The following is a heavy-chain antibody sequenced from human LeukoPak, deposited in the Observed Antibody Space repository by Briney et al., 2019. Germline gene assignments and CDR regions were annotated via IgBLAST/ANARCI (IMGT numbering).Heavy chain of an antibody. CDR1: GFTFSTYA. V-gene: IGHV3-23*01. D-gene: IGHD2/OR15-2a*01. CDR2: IRGDGATK. J-gene: IGHJ4*02. CDR3: AKDQYRDYFRGADY. Sequence: GGSLRLSCAASGFTFSTYAMTWVRQAPGKGLEWVSAIRGDGATKSYADSVKGRFTVFRDNSKNTVYLQMNSLRAEDTAVYYCAKDQYRDYFRGADYWGQGTLVTVSS.